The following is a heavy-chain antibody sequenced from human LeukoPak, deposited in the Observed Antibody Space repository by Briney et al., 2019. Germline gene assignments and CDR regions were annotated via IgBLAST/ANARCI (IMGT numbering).Heavy chain of an antibody. V-gene: IGHV3-30*18. CDR3: TKGTIWLPFDY. Sequence: PGRSLRLSCAASGFTFSNYGMHWVRQAPGKGLEWVAVISYDGSTKYYADSVKGRFTISRDNSKNTLYPQMNSLRAEDTAVYYCTKGTIWLPFDYWGQGTLVTVSS. D-gene: IGHD5-18*01. CDR2: ISYDGSTK. J-gene: IGHJ4*02. CDR1: GFTFSNYG.